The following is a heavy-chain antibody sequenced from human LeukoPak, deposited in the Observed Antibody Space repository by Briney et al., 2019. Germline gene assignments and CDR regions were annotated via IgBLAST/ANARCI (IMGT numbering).Heavy chain of an antibody. CDR3: ARVPRSYYIDY. J-gene: IGHJ4*02. V-gene: IGHV3-7*01. CDR1: GFTFSSYW. Sequence: GGSLRLSCAASGFTFSSYWMSWVRQAPGKGREGVANIKQDGSEKYYVDSVRGRFTLSRDHAKNSLYLQMNSLRAEDTAVYYCARVPRSYYIDYWGQGTLVTVSS. CDR2: IKQDGSEK.